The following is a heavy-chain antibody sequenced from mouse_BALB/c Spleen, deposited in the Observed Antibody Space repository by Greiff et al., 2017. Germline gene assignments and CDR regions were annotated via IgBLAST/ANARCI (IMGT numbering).Heavy chain of an antibody. V-gene: IGHV1-5*01. CDR2: IYPGNSDT. J-gene: IGHJ3*01. CDR1: GYSFTSYW. D-gene: IGHD1-2*01. Sequence: EVQLQQSGTVLARPGASVKMSCKASGYSFTSYWMHWVKQRPGQGLEWIGAIYPGNSDTSYNQKFKGKAKLTAVTSASTAYMELSSLTNEDSAVYYGTREGSHYYGYSWFAYWGQGTLVTVSA. CDR3: TREGSHYYGYSWFAY.